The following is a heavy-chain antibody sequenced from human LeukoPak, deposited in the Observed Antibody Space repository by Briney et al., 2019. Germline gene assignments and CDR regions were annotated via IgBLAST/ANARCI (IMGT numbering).Heavy chain of an antibody. CDR1: GFTFSSYA. D-gene: IGHD5-18*01. V-gene: IGHV3-23*01. CDR3: ATRRTAMVPYFAY. CDR2: ISGSGGST. J-gene: IGHJ4*02. Sequence: GGSLRLSCAASGFTFSSYAMSWVRQAPGNGLEWVSAISGSGGSTYYADSVKGRFTISRDNSKNTLYLQMNSLRAEDTAVYYCATRRTAMVPYFAYWGQGTLVTVSS.